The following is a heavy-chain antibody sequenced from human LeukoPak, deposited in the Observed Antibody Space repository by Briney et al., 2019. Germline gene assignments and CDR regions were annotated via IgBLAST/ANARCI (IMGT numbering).Heavy chain of an antibody. Sequence: SETLSLTCEVSGYSISSGYYWGWIRQPPGKGLEWIGSMYHSGSTYYNPSLQSRVTLSADTSNNQFSLRLTSVTAADTAVYYCARGRHCSSTSCYRPAPFFAARPFDYWGQGTLVTVSS. CDR2: MYHSGST. D-gene: IGHD2-2*01. CDR1: GYSISSGYY. CDR3: ARGRHCSSTSCYRPAPFFAARPFDY. V-gene: IGHV4-38-2*01. J-gene: IGHJ4*02.